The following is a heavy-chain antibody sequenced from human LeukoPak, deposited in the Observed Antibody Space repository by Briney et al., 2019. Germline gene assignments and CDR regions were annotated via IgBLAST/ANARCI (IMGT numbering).Heavy chain of an antibody. CDR3: ARQKGYSYGANWFDP. Sequence: SRTLSLTCTVSGGSISSGGYYWSWIRQHPGKGLEWIGYIYYSGSTYYNPSLKSRVTISVDTSKNQFSLKLSSVTAADTAVYYCARQKGYSYGANWFDPWGQGTLVTVSS. D-gene: IGHD5-18*01. V-gene: IGHV4-31*03. CDR1: GGSISSGGYY. J-gene: IGHJ5*02. CDR2: IYYSGST.